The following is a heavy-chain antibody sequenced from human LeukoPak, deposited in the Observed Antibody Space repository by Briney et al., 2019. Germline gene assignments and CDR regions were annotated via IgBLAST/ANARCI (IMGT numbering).Heavy chain of an antibody. V-gene: IGHV4-61*02. CDR1: GGSISSGSYY. CDR2: IYTSGST. J-gene: IGHJ4*02. D-gene: IGHD5-18*01. Sequence: PSETLSLTCTVSGGSISSGSYYWSWIRQPAGKGLEWIGRIYTSGSTNYNPSLKSRVTISVDTSKNQFSPKLSSVTAADTAVYYCARERVGQLWYPTDYWGQGTLVTVSS. CDR3: ARERVGQLWYPTDY.